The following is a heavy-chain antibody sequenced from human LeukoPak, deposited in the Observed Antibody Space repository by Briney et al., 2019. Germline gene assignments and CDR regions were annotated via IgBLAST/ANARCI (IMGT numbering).Heavy chain of an antibody. J-gene: IGHJ5*02. Sequence: GASVKVSCKASGYTFTCYGISWVRQAPGQGLEWMGWISAYNGNTNYAQKLQGRVTMTTDTSTSTAYMELRSLRSDDTAVYYCARDHAIVVVPAAITTWFDPWGQGTLVTVSS. CDR3: ARDHAIVVVPAAITTWFDP. V-gene: IGHV1-18*01. CDR1: GYTFTCYG. D-gene: IGHD2-2*01. CDR2: ISAYNGNT.